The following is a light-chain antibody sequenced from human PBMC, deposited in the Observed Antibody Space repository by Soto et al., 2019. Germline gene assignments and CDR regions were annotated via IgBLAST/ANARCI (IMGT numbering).Light chain of an antibody. CDR2: GGS. J-gene: IGLJ3*02. Sequence: QSVLTQPASVSGSPGQSITISCIGIISDVGNYHLVSWYQQHPGKAPKLMIYGGSKRPSGVSNRFSGSKSGNTASLTISGLQAEDEADYYCCAYAGSSTLGFGGGTKLTAL. CDR1: ISDVGNYHL. CDR3: CAYAGSSTLG. V-gene: IGLV2-23*01.